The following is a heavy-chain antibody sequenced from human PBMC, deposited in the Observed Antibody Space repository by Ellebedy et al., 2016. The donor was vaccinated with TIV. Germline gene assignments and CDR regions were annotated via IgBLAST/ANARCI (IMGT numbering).Heavy chain of an antibody. CDR2: INSNGSDT. CDR3: ATDEGIY. CDR1: GFIFSGYW. V-gene: IGHV3-74*01. J-gene: IGHJ4*02. Sequence: PGGSLRLSCAASGFIFSGYWMHWVRQAPGKGLAWVSRINSNGSDTAYADSVRGRFTISRDNANNSLYLQMDSLRAEDTAVYYCATDEGIYWGQGTLVTVSS. D-gene: IGHD3-10*01.